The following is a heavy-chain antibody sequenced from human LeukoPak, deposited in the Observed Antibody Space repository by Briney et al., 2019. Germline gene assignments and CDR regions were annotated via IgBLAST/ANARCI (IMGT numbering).Heavy chain of an antibody. CDR1: GGSISSYS. Sequence: SETLSLTCTVSGGSISSYSWSWIRQPPGKGLEWIGYIYNSGSTNYNPSLKSRVTISLDTSKNQFSLKLSSVTAADTAVYYCARGVVAAAGRTFDFWGQGTLVTVSS. J-gene: IGHJ4*02. CDR3: ARGVVAAAGRTFDF. V-gene: IGHV4-59*01. CDR2: IYNSGST. D-gene: IGHD6-13*01.